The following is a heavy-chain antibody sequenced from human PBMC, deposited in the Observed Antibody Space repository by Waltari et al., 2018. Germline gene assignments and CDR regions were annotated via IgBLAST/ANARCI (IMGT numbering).Heavy chain of an antibody. Sequence: QVQLVQSGAEVKKPGASVKVSCKASGYTFTSYYMHWVRPAPGQGLEWMGIIKPVGGSTGYAQKVQGRVTMTRDTSTSTVYMELSSLRSEDTAVYYCARGIVVVVAATNWFDPWGQGTLVTVSS. D-gene: IGHD2-15*01. CDR3: ARGIVVVVAATNWFDP. CDR1: GYTFTSYY. J-gene: IGHJ5*02. CDR2: IKPVGGST. V-gene: IGHV1-46*01.